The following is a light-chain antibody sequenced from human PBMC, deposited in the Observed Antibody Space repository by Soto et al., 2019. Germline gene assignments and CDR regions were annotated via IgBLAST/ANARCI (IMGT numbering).Light chain of an antibody. CDR2: KVS. CDR1: QSLVHSDGNTF. V-gene: IGKV2-30*02. CDR3: MQGTHWPPYT. J-gene: IGKJ2*01. Sequence: DVVMTQSPLSLPVTLGQPASISCRSSQSLVHSDGNTFLNWFQQRPGQSPRRLIYKVSNRDSGVPDRFSGSGSGTDFTLKISRVEAGDVGVYYCMQGTHWPPYTFGQGTKVDIK.